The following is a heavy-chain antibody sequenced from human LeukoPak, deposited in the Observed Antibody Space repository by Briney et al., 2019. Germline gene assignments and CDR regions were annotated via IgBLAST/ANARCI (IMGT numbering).Heavy chain of an antibody. Sequence: KPGESLKISCKGSGYNFINSWIGWVRQMPGKGLEWMGIIYPGDSDTRYSPSFQGQVTISADKSISTAYLQWSSLKASDTAMYYCARVLKWFGDFSEFDYWGQGTLVTVSS. CDR3: ARVLKWFGDFSEFDY. V-gene: IGHV5-51*03. D-gene: IGHD3-10*01. CDR2: IYPGDSDT. CDR1: GYNFINSW. J-gene: IGHJ4*02.